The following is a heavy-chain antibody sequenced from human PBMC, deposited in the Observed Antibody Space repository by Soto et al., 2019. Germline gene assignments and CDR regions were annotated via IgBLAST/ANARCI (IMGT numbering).Heavy chain of an antibody. CDR3: ARFLMSSSGSNSKGGLVY. J-gene: IGHJ4*02. D-gene: IGHD3-22*01. V-gene: IGHV1-69*06. Sequence: SVKGSCKASGGTFSSYAISWVRQAPGQGLEWMGGIIPIFGTANYAQKFQGRVTITADKSTSTAYMELSSLRSEDTAVYYCARFLMSSSGSNSKGGLVYWGQGSRVTVSA. CDR1: GGTFSSYA. CDR2: IIPIFGTA.